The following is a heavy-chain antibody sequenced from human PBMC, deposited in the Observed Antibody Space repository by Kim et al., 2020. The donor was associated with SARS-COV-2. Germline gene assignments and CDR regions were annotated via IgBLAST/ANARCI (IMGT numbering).Heavy chain of an antibody. CDR3: ARSPSVGGGLGYCSGGSCSEYDY. Sequence: GESLKISCKGSGYSFTSYWIGWVRQMPGKGLEWMGIIYPGDSDTRYSPSFQGQVTISADKSISTAYLQWSSLKASDTAMYYCARSPSVGGGLGYCSGGSCSEYDYWGQGTLVTVSS. V-gene: IGHV5-51*01. CDR1: GYSFTSYW. D-gene: IGHD2-15*01. J-gene: IGHJ4*02. CDR2: IYPGDSDT.